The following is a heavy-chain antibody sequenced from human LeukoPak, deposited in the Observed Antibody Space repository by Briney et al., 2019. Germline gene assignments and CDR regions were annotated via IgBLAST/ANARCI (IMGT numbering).Heavy chain of an antibody. CDR2: ISWNSGSI. Sequence: GGSLRLSCAASEFAFRSYAMSWVRQAPGKGLEWVSGISWNSGSIGYADSVKGRFTISRDNAKNSLYLQMNSLRAEDTALYYCAKDMGSGSYWGYFQHWGQGTLVTVSS. CDR3: AKDMGSGSYWGYFQH. J-gene: IGHJ1*01. D-gene: IGHD1-26*01. V-gene: IGHV3-9*01. CDR1: EFAFRSYA.